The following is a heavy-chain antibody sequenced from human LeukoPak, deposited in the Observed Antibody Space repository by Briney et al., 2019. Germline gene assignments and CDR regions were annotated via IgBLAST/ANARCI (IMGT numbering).Heavy chain of an antibody. J-gene: IGHJ4*02. V-gene: IGHV3-23*01. Sequence: GGSLRLSCAASGFTFSAYAMSWVRQAPGKGLEWVSGISDSGGSTYYADSVKGHLTISRDNSKKTLYLQMNSLRAEDTAVYYCAKIAPWGKLTATDGFDYWGQETLVLVSS. D-gene: IGHD2-21*02. CDR1: GFTFSAYA. CDR3: AKIAPWGKLTATDGFDY. CDR2: ISDSGGST.